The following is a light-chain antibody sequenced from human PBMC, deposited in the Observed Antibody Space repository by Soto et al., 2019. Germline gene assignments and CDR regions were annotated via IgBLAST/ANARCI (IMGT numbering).Light chain of an antibody. CDR3: SSYAPGNLPYV. V-gene: IGLV2-8*01. Sequence: QSVLTQPASVSGSPGQSVTISCTGTSSDIGGYNYVSWYQQHPGKAPKLMIYAVTERPPGVPDRFSGSKSGNTASLTVSGPQAEDEADYYCSSYAPGNLPYVFGTGPKVP. CDR2: AVT. CDR1: SSDIGGYNY. J-gene: IGLJ1*01.